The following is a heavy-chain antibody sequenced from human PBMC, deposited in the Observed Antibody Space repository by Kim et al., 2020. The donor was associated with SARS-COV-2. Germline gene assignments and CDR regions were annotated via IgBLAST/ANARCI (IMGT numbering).Heavy chain of an antibody. CDR3: ARLGAAGTTGIDY. V-gene: IGHV4-59*08. D-gene: IGHD6-13*01. J-gene: IGHJ4*02. Sequence: YTPSLKSRVTISVDTSKNQFSLKLSSVTAADTAVYYCARLGAAGTTGIDYWGQGTLVTVSS.